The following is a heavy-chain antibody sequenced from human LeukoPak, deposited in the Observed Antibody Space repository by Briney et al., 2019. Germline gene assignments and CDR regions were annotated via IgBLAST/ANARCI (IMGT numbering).Heavy chain of an antibody. V-gene: IGHV3-48*04. CDR1: GFTFSSYS. J-gene: IGHJ4*02. CDR3: ARVFGSSWSFDY. CDR2: ISSGSSTL. D-gene: IGHD6-13*01. Sequence: GGSLRLSCAASGFTFSSYSMNWVRQAPGKGLEWVSYISSGSSTLYYADSVKGRFTISRDNAKNSLYLQMNSLRAEDTAVYYCARVFGSSWSFDYWGQGTLVTVSS.